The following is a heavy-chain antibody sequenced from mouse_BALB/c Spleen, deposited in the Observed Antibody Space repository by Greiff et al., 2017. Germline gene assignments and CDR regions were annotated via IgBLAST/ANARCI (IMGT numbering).Heavy chain of an antibody. CDR2: IWGDGST. D-gene: IGHD1-1*01. J-gene: IGHJ4*01. CDR1: GFSLTGYG. CDR3: ARGDTTVVAGDYAMDY. V-gene: IGHV2-6-7*01. Sequence: QVQLQQSGPGLVAPSQSLSITCTVSGFSLTGYGVNWVRQPPGKGLEWLGMIWGDGSTDYNSALKSRLSLSKDNSKSQVFLKMNSLQTDDTARYYCARGDTTVVAGDYAMDYWGQGTSVTVSS.